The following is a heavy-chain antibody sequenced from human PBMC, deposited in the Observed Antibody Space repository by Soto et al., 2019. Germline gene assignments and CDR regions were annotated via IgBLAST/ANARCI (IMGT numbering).Heavy chain of an antibody. V-gene: IGHV3-30-3*01. CDR1: GFTFSSYA. CDR3: ARVIGYYDSSGYYNGAFDI. Sequence: GGSLRLSCAASGFTFSSYAMHWVRQAPGKGLEWVAVISYDGSNKYYADSVKGRFTTSRDNSKNTLYLQMNSLRAEDTAVYYCARVIGYYDSSGYYNGAFDIWGQGTMVTVSS. J-gene: IGHJ3*02. D-gene: IGHD3-22*01. CDR2: ISYDGSNK.